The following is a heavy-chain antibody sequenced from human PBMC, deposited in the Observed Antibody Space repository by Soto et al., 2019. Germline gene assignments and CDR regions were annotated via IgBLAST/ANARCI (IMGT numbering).Heavy chain of an antibody. J-gene: IGHJ6*02. D-gene: IGHD6-13*01. CDR3: ARLRQQLVSSRRYYYYGMDV. CDR2: INHSGST. CDR1: GGSFSGYY. Sequence: SETLSLTCAVYGGSFSGYYWSWIRQPPGKGLEWIGEINHSGSTNYNPSLTSRVTISVDTSKNQFSLKLSSVTAADTAVYYCARLRQQLVSSRRYYYYGMDVWGQGTTVTVSS. V-gene: IGHV4-34*01.